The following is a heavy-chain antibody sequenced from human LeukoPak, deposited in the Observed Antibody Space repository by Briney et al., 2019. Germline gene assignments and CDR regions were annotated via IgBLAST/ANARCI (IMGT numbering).Heavy chain of an antibody. CDR3: ARDRSGYYWFDP. V-gene: IGHV4-59*01. Sequence: SETLSLTCTVSGDSISSYYWNWIRQPPGKGLEWIGYIYYSGSTNYNPSLKSRVTISVDTSKNQFSLKLSSVTAADTAVYYCARDRSGYYWFDPWGQGTLVTVSS. CDR2: IYYSGST. J-gene: IGHJ5*02. D-gene: IGHD3-3*01. CDR1: GDSISSYY.